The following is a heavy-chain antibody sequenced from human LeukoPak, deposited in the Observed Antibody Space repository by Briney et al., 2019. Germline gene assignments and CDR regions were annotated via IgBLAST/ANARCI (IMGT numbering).Heavy chain of an antibody. D-gene: IGHD3-22*01. Sequence: SETLSLTCTVSGGSISSYYWSWIRQPAGKGLEWIGRIYTSGSTNYNPSLKSRVTMSVDTSKNQFSLKLSSVTAEDTAVYYCANRLRGVVVIKRGNWFDPWGQGTLVTVSS. V-gene: IGHV4-4*07. CDR1: GGSISSYY. J-gene: IGHJ5*02. CDR3: ANRLRGVVVIKRGNWFDP. CDR2: IYTSGST.